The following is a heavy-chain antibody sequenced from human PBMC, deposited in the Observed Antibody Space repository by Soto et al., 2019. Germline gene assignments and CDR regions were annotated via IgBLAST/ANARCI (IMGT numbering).Heavy chain of an antibody. J-gene: IGHJ6*02. CDR1: GYNFNTNW. D-gene: IGHD1-26*01. V-gene: IGHV5-51*01. CDR3: ARSGEAPGFYYSMYV. Sequence: PGESLKISCKASGYNFNTNWIGWWRHMRWKSLEWMAMIYPADSDTRYSPSFQGQVTSSADKSVTTAYLQWSSLKASDTAIYSCARSGEAPGFYYSMYVWSQGPTVTAS. CDR2: IYPADSDT.